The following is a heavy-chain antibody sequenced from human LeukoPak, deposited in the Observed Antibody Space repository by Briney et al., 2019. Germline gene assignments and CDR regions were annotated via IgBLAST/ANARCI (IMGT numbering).Heavy chain of an antibody. Sequence: SESLSLTCTVSGYSISSGYNWGLLQPPAGKVLEWIGSIYHSGSTYYNPSLKSRVTISVDTSKNQFSLKLSSVTAADTAVYYCARRRAYFDYWGQGTLVTVSS. J-gene: IGHJ4*02. CDR1: GYSISSGYN. V-gene: IGHV4-38-2*02. CDR2: IYHSGST. CDR3: ARRRAYFDY.